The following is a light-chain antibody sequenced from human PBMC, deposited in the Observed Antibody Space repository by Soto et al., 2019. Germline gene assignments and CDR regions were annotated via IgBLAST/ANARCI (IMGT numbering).Light chain of an antibody. CDR1: QSISSQ. V-gene: IGKV1-39*01. Sequence: DIQMTQSPSSLSASVGDRVTITCRASQSISSQLNWYQQKPGKAPKLLIYSASSLQSGVPSRFNGSGSGTDFTLTISRMQPEDFATYYCQQSYSTPTFGQGTQLEIK. CDR2: SAS. J-gene: IGKJ2*01. CDR3: QQSYSTPT.